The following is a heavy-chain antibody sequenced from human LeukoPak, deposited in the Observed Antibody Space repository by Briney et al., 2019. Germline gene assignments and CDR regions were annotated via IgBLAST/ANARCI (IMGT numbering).Heavy chain of an antibody. D-gene: IGHD3-10*01. CDR3: ARRSMVRGVIFDY. Sequence: PSETLSLTCTVSGGSISSYYWSWIRQPPGKGLEWIGYIYYSGSTNYNPSLKSRVTISVDTSKNQFSLKLSSVTAADTAVYYCARRSMVRGVIFDYWGQGTLVTVSS. V-gene: IGHV4-59*01. CDR2: IYYSGST. J-gene: IGHJ4*02. CDR1: GGSISSYY.